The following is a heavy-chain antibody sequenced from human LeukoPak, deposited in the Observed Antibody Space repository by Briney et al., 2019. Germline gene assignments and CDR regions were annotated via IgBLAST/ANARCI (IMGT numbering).Heavy chain of an antibody. V-gene: IGHV3-21*01. J-gene: IGHJ4*02. CDR3: ARPCRDGYNCFDY. D-gene: IGHD5-24*01. Sequence: KPGGSLRLSCAASGFTFSSYSMNWVRQAPGKGLEWVSSISSSSSYIYYADSVKGRFTTSRDNAKNSLYLQMNSLRAEDTAVYYCARPCRDGYNCFDYWGQGTLVTVSS. CDR1: GFTFSSYS. CDR2: ISSSSSYI.